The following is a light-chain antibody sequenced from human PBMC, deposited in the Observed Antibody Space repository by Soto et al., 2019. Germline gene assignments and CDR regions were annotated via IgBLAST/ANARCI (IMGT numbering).Light chain of an antibody. CDR2: GAS. J-gene: IGKJ2*01. CDR1: QSVDSRY. V-gene: IGKV3-20*01. CDR3: QQFGSSPKYT. Sequence: EIVLTQSPGTLSLSPGERATLSCRASQSVDSRYLAWYQQKPGQAPRLLIYGASSRATGLPDRFSGSGSGTDFTLTISRLEPEDSSVYYCQQFGSSPKYTFGQGTKLEIK.